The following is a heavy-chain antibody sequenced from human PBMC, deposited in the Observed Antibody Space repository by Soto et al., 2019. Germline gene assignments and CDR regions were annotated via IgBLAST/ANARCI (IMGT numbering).Heavy chain of an antibody. D-gene: IGHD5-18*01. CDR2: IYWDDDT. J-gene: IGHJ3*02. Sequence: QITLKESGPTLVKLTQTLTLTCTFSGFSLSATGMAVGWIRQPPGKALEWLALIYWDDDTRYRPSLEGRLTISKDTSNNQVVLTMTNLDPVDTGTYYCAREAMTIMVRAFDIWGQGTTVTVSS. CDR3: AREAMTIMVRAFDI. V-gene: IGHV2-5*02. CDR1: GFSLSATGMA.